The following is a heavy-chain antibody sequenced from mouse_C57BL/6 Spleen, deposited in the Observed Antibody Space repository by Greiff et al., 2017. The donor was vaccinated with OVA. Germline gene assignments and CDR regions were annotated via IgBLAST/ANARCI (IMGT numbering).Heavy chain of an antibody. CDR1: GYSFTDYN. V-gene: IGHV1-39*01. Sequence: EVQLQQPGPELVKPGASVKISCKASGYSFTDYNMNWVKQSNGKSLEWIGEINPNYGATSYNQKFKGKATLTVDQSSSTAYMQLNSLTSEDSAVYFCARGGEWDGYYFDYWGQGTTLTVSS. CDR3: ARGGEWDGYYFDY. J-gene: IGHJ2*01. D-gene: IGHD2-3*01. CDR2: INPNYGAT.